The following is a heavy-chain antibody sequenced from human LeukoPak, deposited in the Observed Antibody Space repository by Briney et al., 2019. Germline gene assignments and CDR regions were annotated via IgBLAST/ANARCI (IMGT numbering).Heavy chain of an antibody. CDR2: IYYSGST. CDR3: ARAYPSKSPPYCFDY. J-gene: IGHJ4*02. V-gene: IGHV4-59*01. CDR1: GGSISSYY. Sequence: SETLSLTCTVSGGSISSYYWSWIRQPPGKGLEWIGYIYYSGSTNYNPSLKSRVTISVDTSKNQFSLKLSSVTAADTAVYYCARAYPSKSPPYCFDYWGQGTLVTVSS.